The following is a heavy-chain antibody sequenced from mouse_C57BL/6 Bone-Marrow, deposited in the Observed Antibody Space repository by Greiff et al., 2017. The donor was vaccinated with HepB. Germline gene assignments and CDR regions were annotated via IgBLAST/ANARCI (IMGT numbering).Heavy chain of an antibody. Sequence: QVQLQQSGAELAKPGASVKLSCKASGYTFTSYWMHWVKQRPGQGLEWIGYINPSSGYTKYNQKFKDKATLTADKSSSTAYMQLSSLTYEDSAVYYCARWLITTVVAPDYWGQGTTLTVSS. CDR3: ARWLITTVVAPDY. CDR2: INPSSGYT. D-gene: IGHD1-1*01. V-gene: IGHV1-7*01. CDR1: GYTFTSYW. J-gene: IGHJ2*01.